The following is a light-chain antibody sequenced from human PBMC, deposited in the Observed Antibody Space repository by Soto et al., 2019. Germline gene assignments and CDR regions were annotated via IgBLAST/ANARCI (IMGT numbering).Light chain of an antibody. Sequence: QSVLTQPASVSGSPGQSITISCTGTSSDIGAYNYVSWYQQQSGKAPKLLIYEVSNRPSGVSNRFSGSKSGNTASLTISGLQAEDEADYYCSSYTSSSPYVFGTGTKVTVL. V-gene: IGLV2-14*01. CDR3: SSYTSSSPYV. J-gene: IGLJ1*01. CDR1: SSDIGAYNY. CDR2: EVS.